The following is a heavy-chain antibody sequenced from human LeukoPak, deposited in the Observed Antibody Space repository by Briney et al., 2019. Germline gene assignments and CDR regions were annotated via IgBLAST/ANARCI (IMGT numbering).Heavy chain of an antibody. CDR2: ISGSGGST. J-gene: IGHJ5*02. D-gene: IGHD5-12*01. Sequence: PGGSLRLSCAASGFTFSNYAMSWVRQAPGKGLEWVSAISGSGGSTSYADSVKGRFTISRDNSKNTLYLQMNSLRAEDTAVYYCARASGYQANWFDPWGQGTLVTVSS. CDR3: ARASGYQANWFDP. V-gene: IGHV3-23*01. CDR1: GFTFSNYA.